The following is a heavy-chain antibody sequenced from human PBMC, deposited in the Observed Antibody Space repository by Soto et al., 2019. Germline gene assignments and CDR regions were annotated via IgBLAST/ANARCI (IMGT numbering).Heavy chain of an antibody. J-gene: IGHJ1*01. CDR1: GFTFSTFD. CDR2: IRGVAGST. Sequence: GGSLRLSCAASGFTFSTFDMTWVRQAPGKGLEWVSLIRGVAGSTHYPDSVKGRFTISKDNSNNTLYLEMNSLRADDTAVYYCAKDPRWITFGGVIVPQGYFQHWGQGTLVTV. CDR3: AKDPRWITFGGVIVPQGYFQH. V-gene: IGHV3-23*01. D-gene: IGHD3-16*02.